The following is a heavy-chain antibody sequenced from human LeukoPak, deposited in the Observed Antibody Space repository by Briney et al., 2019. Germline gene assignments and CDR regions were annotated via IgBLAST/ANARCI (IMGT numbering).Heavy chain of an antibody. D-gene: IGHD1-26*01. CDR3: AKDAVGATAYYFDC. V-gene: IGHV3-7*01. CDR1: GFTFSSYW. CDR2: IKQDGSEK. Sequence: PGGSLRLSCAASGFTFSSYWMSWVRQAPGKGLEWVANIKQDGSEKYYVDSVKGRFTISRDNAKNSLYLQMNSLRAEDTAVYYCAKDAVGATAYYFDCWGQGILVTVSS. J-gene: IGHJ4*02.